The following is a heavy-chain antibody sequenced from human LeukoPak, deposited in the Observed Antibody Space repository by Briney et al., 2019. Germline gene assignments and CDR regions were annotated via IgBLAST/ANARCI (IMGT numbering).Heavy chain of an antibody. D-gene: IGHD6-19*01. CDR2: IYYSGSA. J-gene: IGHJ4*02. V-gene: IGHV4-39*01. CDR3: ARGNSAWYAY. Sequence: SETLSLTCTVSGGSIISSAYSWGWIRPPPGKGLEYIGNIYYSGSAYYNPSLKSRVTLSVDTSNNQFSLRLTSVTAADTAVYYCARGNSAWYAYWGQGTLVTVSS. CDR1: GGSIISSAYS.